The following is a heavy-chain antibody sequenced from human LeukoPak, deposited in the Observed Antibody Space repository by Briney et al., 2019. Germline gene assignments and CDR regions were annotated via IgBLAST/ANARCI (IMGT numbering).Heavy chain of an antibody. CDR1: GFTFSSYS. Sequence: PGGSLILSCAASGFTFSSYSMNWVRQAPGKGLEWVSYISSSSSTIYYADSVKGRFTISRDNAQNSVYLQMNSLRDEGTAVYYCARVGELDYWGQGTLVTVSS. D-gene: IGHD1-26*01. J-gene: IGHJ4*02. CDR3: ARVGELDY. CDR2: ISSSSSTI. V-gene: IGHV3-48*02.